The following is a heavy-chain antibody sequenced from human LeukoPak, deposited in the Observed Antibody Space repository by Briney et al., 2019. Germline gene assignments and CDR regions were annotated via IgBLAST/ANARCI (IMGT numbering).Heavy chain of an antibody. Sequence: PGGSLRLSCVASGFTFSNYAMSWVRQAPGKGLDWVSAISGTTTSTFYTDSVKGRFTISRDNSKNTLYLQMNSLRAEDTAVYYCAKGQPLVVVAATGFDPWGQGTLVTVSS. CDR1: GFTFSNYA. J-gene: IGHJ5*02. V-gene: IGHV3-23*01. CDR2: ISGTTTST. CDR3: AKGQPLVVVAATGFDP. D-gene: IGHD2-15*01.